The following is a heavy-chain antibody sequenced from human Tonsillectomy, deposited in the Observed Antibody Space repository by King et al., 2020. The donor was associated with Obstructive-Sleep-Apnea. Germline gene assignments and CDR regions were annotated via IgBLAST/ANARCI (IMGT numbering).Heavy chain of an antibody. Sequence: VQLVESGGGLVQPGGSLRLSCAASGFTFSSYWMNWVRQAPEKGLEWVANIKQDGNEKYYVDSVQGRFSISRDNAKNSLYLQMNSLRAEDTAVYYCARSVLYGDYALDYWGQGTLVTVSS. CDR3: ARSVLYGDYALDY. D-gene: IGHD4-17*01. CDR2: IKQDGNEK. V-gene: IGHV3-7*03. J-gene: IGHJ4*02. CDR1: GFTFSSYW.